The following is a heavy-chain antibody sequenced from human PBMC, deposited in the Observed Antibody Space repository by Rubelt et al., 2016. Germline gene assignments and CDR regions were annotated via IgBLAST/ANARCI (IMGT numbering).Heavy chain of an antibody. V-gene: IGHV1-18*01. CDR3: ARIPNWNYEDY. Sequence: QVQLVQSGAEVKKPGASVKVSCKASGYTFTSYGISWVRQAPGQGLEWMGWISAYNGNTNYAQKLQGRVTMTTDTSTSTGCMWLRRLRSDDTAVYYCARIPNWNYEDYWGQGTLVTVSS. CDR1: GYTFTSYG. CDR2: ISAYNGNT. J-gene: IGHJ4*02. D-gene: IGHD1-7*01.